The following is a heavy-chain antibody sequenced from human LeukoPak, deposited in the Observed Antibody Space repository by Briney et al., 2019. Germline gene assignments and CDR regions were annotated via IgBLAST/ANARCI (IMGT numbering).Heavy chain of an antibody. V-gene: IGHV1-69*13. CDR3: ARADGDYYYGMDV. D-gene: IGHD4-17*01. CDR1: GGTFSSYA. CDR2: IIPISGTA. J-gene: IGHJ6*02. Sequence: SVKVSCKASGGTFSSYAISWVRQAPGQGLEWMGGIIPISGTANYAQKFQGRVTITADESTSTAYMELSSLRSEDTAVYYCARADGDYYYGMDVWGQGTTVTVSS.